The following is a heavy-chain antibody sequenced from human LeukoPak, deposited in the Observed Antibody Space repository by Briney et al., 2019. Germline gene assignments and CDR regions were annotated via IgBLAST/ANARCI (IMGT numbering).Heavy chain of an antibody. Sequence: RGSLRLSCAASGFTFSSYWMSWVRHAPGKGLEWVANIKQDGSEKYYVASVKGRFTISRDNAKNSLYLQMNSLRAEDTAVYYCARDRDPGGYFDYWGQGTLVTVSS. D-gene: IGHD3-10*01. J-gene: IGHJ4*02. CDR1: GFTFSSYW. CDR2: IKQDGSEK. V-gene: IGHV3-7*01. CDR3: ARDRDPGGYFDY.